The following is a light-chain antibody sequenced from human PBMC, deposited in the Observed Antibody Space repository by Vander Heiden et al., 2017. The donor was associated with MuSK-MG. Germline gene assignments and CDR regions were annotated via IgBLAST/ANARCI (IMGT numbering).Light chain of an antibody. CDR1: DSDIGALDY. V-gene: IGLV2-14*03. J-gene: IGLJ2*01. CDR2: DVH. Sequence: QSALTQPASVSGSPGQSISISCTGPDSDIGALDYVSWYQQHPGRAPKLLIFDVHRRPSGVSDRFSGSKSVNTAALTISGLQPDDEAIYYCASYSIDTNLVFGGGTGVAVL. CDR3: ASYSIDTNLV.